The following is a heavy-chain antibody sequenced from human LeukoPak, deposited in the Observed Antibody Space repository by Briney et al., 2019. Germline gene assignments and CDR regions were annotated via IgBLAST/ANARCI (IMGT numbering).Heavy chain of an antibody. CDR1: GLTFSSYS. Sequence: GGSLRLSCAASGLTFSSYSLNWVRQPPGKGLEGVSSISSSSSYIYYADSVKGRFTISRDNAKNSLYLQMNSLRAEDTAVYYCAREGYDSSTTFDYWGQGTLVTVSS. CDR3: AREGYDSSTTFDY. CDR2: ISSSSSYI. D-gene: IGHD3-22*01. V-gene: IGHV3-21*01. J-gene: IGHJ4*02.